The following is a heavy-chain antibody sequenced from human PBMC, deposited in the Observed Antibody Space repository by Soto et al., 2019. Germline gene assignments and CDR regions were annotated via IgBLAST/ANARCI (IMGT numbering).Heavy chain of an antibody. J-gene: IGHJ5*02. CDR1: GGYINSGAYY. V-gene: IGHV4-31*03. CDR3: ARMSATGTRWFDP. D-gene: IGHD1-1*01. CDR2: ISYRGTT. Sequence: QVQLHESGPGLVKPSQTLSLTCTVSGGYINSGAYYWHWARQHPGKGLEWLGAISYRGTTYYNPSLQRRNTMSVDTSKTQLSLKLSSVTAADTAVYYCARMSATGTRWFDPWGPGTLVTVSS.